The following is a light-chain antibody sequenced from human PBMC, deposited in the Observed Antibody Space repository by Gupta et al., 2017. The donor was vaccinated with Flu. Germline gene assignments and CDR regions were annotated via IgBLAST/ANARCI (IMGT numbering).Light chain of an antibody. V-gene: IGLV2-14*03. Sequence: GTGSDNGAYTYVSWYQHHPGTGPKPMIYDVSYRPSGVSDRFSGSKSGYTASLTISVLQAEDEDDYYCASYYIHHRWVFGGGTKLNV. CDR2: DVS. CDR3: ASYYIHHRWV. J-gene: IGLJ3*02. CDR1: GSDNGAYTY.